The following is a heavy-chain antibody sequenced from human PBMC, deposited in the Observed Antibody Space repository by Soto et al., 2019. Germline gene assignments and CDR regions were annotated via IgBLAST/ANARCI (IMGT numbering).Heavy chain of an antibody. Sequence: QVQLVQSGPELKKPGASVKVSCKTSGYSFYNSGISWVRQAPGQGLEWMGWISVFTGYAHYAQKFQGRVSMTADTSTSTAYMELRGLRSDDMAMYYCSKNGTSWFASWGQGTPVTVSS. D-gene: IGHD1-1*01. V-gene: IGHV1-18*03. CDR3: SKNGTSWFAS. CDR1: GYSFYNSG. J-gene: IGHJ5*01. CDR2: ISVFTGYA.